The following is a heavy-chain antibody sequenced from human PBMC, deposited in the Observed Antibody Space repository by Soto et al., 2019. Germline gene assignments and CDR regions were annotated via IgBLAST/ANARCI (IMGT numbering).Heavy chain of an antibody. CDR2: ISGSGGST. D-gene: IGHD3-22*01. CDR1: GFTFSSYA. J-gene: IGHJ5*02. V-gene: IGHV3-23*01. Sequence: GGSLRLSCAASGFTFSSYAMSWVRQAPGKGLEWVSAISGSGGSTYYADSVKGRFTISRDNSKSTLSLQMNSPRFEDTAVYYCARVDDTGWFAPWGQGTLVTVSS. CDR3: ARVDDTGWFAP.